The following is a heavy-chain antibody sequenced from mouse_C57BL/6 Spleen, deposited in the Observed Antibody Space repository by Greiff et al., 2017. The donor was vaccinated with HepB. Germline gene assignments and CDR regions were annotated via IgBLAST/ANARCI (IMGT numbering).Heavy chain of an antibody. Sequence: QVQLQQPGAELVKPGASVKLSCKASGYTFTSYWMHWVKQRPGRGLEWIGRIDPNSGGTKYNEKFKSKATLTVDKPSSTAYMQLSSLTSEDSAVYYCARHYYGSSYVTSLFDYWGKGTTLTVSS. D-gene: IGHD1-1*01. CDR1: GYTFTSYW. V-gene: IGHV1-72*01. CDR3: ARHYYGSSYVTSLFDY. CDR2: IDPNSGGT. J-gene: IGHJ2*01.